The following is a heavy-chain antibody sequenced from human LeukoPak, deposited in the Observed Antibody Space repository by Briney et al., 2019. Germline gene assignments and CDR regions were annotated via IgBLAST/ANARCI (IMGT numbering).Heavy chain of an antibody. V-gene: IGHV1-69*13. D-gene: IGHD5-24*01. CDR1: GGTFSSYA. Sequence: SVKVSCKASGGTFSSYAISWVRQAPGQGLEWMGGIIPIFGTANYAQKFQGRVTITADESTSTAYMELSSLRSEDTAVYYCARDQEMATINFDYWGQGTLVTGSS. CDR3: ARDQEMATINFDY. J-gene: IGHJ4*02. CDR2: IIPIFGTA.